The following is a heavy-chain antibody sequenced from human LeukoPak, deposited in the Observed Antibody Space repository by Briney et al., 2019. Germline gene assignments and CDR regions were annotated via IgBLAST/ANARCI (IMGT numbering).Heavy chain of an antibody. V-gene: IGHV1-8*01. CDR1: GYTFTSYD. D-gene: IGHD6-6*01. J-gene: IGHJ6*02. CDR2: MSPNSGNT. Sequence: ASVKVSCKASGYTFTSYDINWVRQATGQGLEWMGWMSPNSGNTGYAQKFQGRVTMTRNTSISTAYMELSSLRSEDTAVYYCARGSSSNYYYYYYGMDVWGQGTTVTVSS. CDR3: ARGSSSNYYYYYYGMDV.